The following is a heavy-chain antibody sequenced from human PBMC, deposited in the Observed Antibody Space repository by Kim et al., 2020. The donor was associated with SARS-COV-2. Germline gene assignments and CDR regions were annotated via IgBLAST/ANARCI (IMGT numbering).Heavy chain of an antibody. CDR3: ARGSTVGTITSPRFEYFHH. CDR2: ISSSGSTI. CDR1: GFTFSDYY. J-gene: IGHJ1*01. D-gene: IGHD1-26*01. V-gene: IGHV3-11*01. Sequence: GGSLRLSCAASGFTFSDYYMSWIRQAPGKGLEWVSYISSSGSTIHYGDSVKGRFTISRDNDKNSLYLQMIGLRAEDTAVYYCARGSTVGTITSPRFEYFHHWGQGTLVTVSS.